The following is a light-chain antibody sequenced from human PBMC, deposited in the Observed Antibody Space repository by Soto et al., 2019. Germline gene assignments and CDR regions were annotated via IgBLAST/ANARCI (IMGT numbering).Light chain of an antibody. CDR2: DAS. Sequence: MTQSPGTLSLSPGERAILSCRASQSVSSNLAWYQHKPDQAPRLLIYDASTRATGIPARFSGSGSGTEFTLTISSLQSEDYAVYYCRQHNNWPPYTFGQGTKVDIK. J-gene: IGKJ2*01. V-gene: IGKV3-15*01. CDR3: RQHNNWPPYT. CDR1: QSVSSN.